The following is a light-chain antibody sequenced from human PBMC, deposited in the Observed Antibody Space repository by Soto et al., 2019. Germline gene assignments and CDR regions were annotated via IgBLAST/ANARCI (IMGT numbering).Light chain of an antibody. CDR2: DVS. CDR1: SSDVGGYNY. CDR3: SSYTTSNTRQIV. J-gene: IGLJ1*01. Sequence: QCVLTQPASVSGSPGQSITISSTGTSSDVGGYNYVSRYQHPPGEAPKLIIYDVSNRPSGVSYRFSGSKSGNTASLTISGLQPEDEADYYCSSYTTSNTRQIVFGTGTKVTVL. V-gene: IGLV2-14*03.